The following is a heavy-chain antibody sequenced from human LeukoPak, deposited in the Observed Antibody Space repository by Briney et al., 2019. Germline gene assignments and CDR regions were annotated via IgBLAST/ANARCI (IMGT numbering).Heavy chain of an antibody. V-gene: IGHV3-33*01. CDR1: GFTFNAYT. Sequence: GTSLSLSCAASGFTFNAYTMHWVRQAPGKGLEWVALIWSSGHNTFYADSVKGRFTISRDNSKNTLYLQMSSLRAEDTALYHCVRSEDHFDYWGQGTLVGVSS. CDR3: VRSEDHFDY. J-gene: IGHJ4*02. CDR2: IWSSGHNT.